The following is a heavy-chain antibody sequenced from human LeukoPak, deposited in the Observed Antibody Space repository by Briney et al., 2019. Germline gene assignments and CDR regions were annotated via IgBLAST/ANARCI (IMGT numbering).Heavy chain of an antibody. CDR2: INPDSGGT. CDR1: GYTFTGYY. CDR3: AREPIVLVPAAIFNWFDP. D-gene: IGHD2-2*02. Sequence: ASVKVSCKASGYTFTGYYIHWVRQAPGQGPEWMGWINPDSGGTNYALKFQGRVTMSRDTSISTAYMEVSRLGSDDTAVYYCAREPIVLVPAAIFNWFDPWGQGTLVTVSS. V-gene: IGHV1-2*02. J-gene: IGHJ5*02.